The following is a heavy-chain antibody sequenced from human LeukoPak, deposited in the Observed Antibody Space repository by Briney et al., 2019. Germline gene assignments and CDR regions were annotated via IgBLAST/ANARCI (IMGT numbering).Heavy chain of an antibody. CDR3: AKVGRDLVLWFGESTTYYFDY. V-gene: IGHV3-23*01. D-gene: IGHD3-10*01. J-gene: IGHJ4*02. Sequence: GGSLRLSCAASGFTFSSYAMSCVRQAPGKGLEWVSAISGSGGSTYYADSVKGRFTISRDNSKNTLYLQMNSLRAEDTAVYYCAKVGRDLVLWFGESTTYYFDYWGQGTLVTVSS. CDR1: GFTFSSYA. CDR2: ISGSGGST.